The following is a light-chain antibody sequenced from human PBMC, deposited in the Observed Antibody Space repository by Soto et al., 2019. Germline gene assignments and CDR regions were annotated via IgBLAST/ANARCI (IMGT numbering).Light chain of an antibody. CDR2: DAS. V-gene: IGKV3-11*01. CDR1: QSVSSY. J-gene: IGKJ1*01. Sequence: EIVLTQSPATLSLSPGERATLSCRASQSVSSYLAWYQQKPGQAPRLLIYDASNRATGIPARFSGSGSGTDFTLTISSLEPEDFAVYYCQQYNNWPPWTFGQGTEVHIK. CDR3: QQYNNWPPWT.